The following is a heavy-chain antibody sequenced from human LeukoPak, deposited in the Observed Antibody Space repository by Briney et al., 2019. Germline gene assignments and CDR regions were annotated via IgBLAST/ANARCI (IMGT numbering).Heavy chain of an antibody. V-gene: IGHV3-23*01. CDR3: ASRSNSGYNSDYFEY. Sequence: PGGSLRLSCAASGFTFSDYAMSWVRQAPGMGLEWVSGISVTGGTHYADSVEGRFTISRDNSKNTLFLRMNSLRAEDTAVYHCASRSNSGYNSDYFEYWGQGILVAVSS. D-gene: IGHD3-22*01. CDR1: GFTFSDYA. J-gene: IGHJ4*02. CDR2: ISVTGGT.